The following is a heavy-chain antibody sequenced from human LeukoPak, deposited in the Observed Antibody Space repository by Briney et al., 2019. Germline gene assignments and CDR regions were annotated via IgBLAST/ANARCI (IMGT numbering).Heavy chain of an antibody. CDR2: INPNSGGT. CDR3: ARGGHYDSSGYYFPDY. Sequence: EASVKVSCEASGYTFTGYYMHWVRQAPGQGLEWMGWINPNSGGTNYAQKFQGRVTMTRDTSISTAYMELSRLRSDDTAVYYCARGGHYDSSGYYFPDYWGQGTLVTVSS. D-gene: IGHD3-22*01. J-gene: IGHJ4*02. CDR1: GYTFTGYY. V-gene: IGHV1-2*02.